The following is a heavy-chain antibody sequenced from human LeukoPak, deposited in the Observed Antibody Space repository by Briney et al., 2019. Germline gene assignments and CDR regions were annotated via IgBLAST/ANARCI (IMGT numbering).Heavy chain of an antibody. V-gene: IGHV3-30-3*01. CDR1: TFTFSCDA. CDR3: ARAVYTSSWYDDY. Sequence: SGGSLRLFCAASTFTFSCDAMHWVRQAPGKGLEWGAVISWERRNKYYADSVKGRFTITRDNSKHTLYMQMNSLRAEDTAVYYCARAVYTSSWYDDYWGQGTLVTVSS. CDR2: ISWERRNK. D-gene: IGHD6-13*01. J-gene: IGHJ4*02.